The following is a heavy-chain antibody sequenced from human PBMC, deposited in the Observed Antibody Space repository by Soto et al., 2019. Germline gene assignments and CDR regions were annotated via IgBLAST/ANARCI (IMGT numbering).Heavy chain of an antibody. V-gene: IGHV6-1*01. CDR2: TYYRSKWYN. J-gene: IGHJ5*02. CDR1: GDRVSSNSAA. CDR3: AKTGGASIGGYSYGYLGTNRFDP. D-gene: IGHD5-18*01. Sequence: SQTLSLTCASSGDRVSSNSAAWNWIRQSPSRGLEWLGRTYYRSKWYNDYGGSGKSRITINPDTSKNQFSLQLHSVTPEDTAVYYSAKTGGASIGGYSYGYLGTNRFDPSGQGTLVTVSS.